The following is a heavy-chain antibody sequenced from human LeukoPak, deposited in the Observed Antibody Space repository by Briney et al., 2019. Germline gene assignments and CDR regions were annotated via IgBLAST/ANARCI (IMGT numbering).Heavy chain of an antibody. D-gene: IGHD3-10*01. Sequence: PSETLSLTCIVSGGSISSYFWSWIRQPPGKGLEWIGYISNSGSTNYNPSLKSRVTISADTSKNQFSLKLSSVTAADTAVYYCARDSSGGIDYWGQGTLVTVSS. CDR2: ISNSGST. CDR3: ARDSSGGIDY. CDR1: GGSISSYF. V-gene: IGHV4-59*01. J-gene: IGHJ4*02.